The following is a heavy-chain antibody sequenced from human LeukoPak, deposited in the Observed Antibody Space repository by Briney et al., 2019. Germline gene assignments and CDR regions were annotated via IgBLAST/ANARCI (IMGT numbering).Heavy chain of an antibody. CDR2: SYYSGIT. V-gene: IGHV4-59*01. Sequence: SETLSLTCTVSGGSISSYYWSWIRQPPGKGQEWIGRSYYSGITNYNPSLKSRVTISVDTSKNQFSLRLSSVTAADTAVYYCVRGGSSSWPYYYYYMDVWGKGTTVTVSS. CDR3: VRGGSSSWPYYYYYMDV. D-gene: IGHD6-13*01. J-gene: IGHJ6*03. CDR1: GGSISSYY.